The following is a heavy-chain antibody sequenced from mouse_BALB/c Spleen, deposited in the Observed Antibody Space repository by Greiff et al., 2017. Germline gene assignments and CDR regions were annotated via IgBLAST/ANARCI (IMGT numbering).Heavy chain of an antibody. CDR2: INPDSSTI. CDR3: ARLNWAAWFAY. V-gene: IGHV4-1*02. CDR1: GFDFSRYW. J-gene: IGHJ3*01. D-gene: IGHD4-1*01. Sequence: EVKLMESGGGLVQPGGSLKLSCAASGFDFSRYWMSWVRQAPGKGLEWIGEINPDSSTINYTPSLKDKFIISRDNAKNTLYLQMSKVRSEDTALYYCARLNWAAWFAYWGQGTLVTVSA.